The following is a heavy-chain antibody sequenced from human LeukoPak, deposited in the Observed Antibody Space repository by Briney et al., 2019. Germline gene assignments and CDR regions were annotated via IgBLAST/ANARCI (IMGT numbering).Heavy chain of an antibody. Sequence: SETLSLTCAVYGGSFSGYYWSWIRQPPGKGLEWIGEINHSGSANYNPSLKSRVTISVDTSKNQFSLKLSSVTAADTAVYYCARLSIEGWELRNFDYWGQGTLVTVSS. CDR3: ARLSIEGWELRNFDY. J-gene: IGHJ4*02. V-gene: IGHV4-34*01. CDR1: GGSFSGYY. CDR2: INHSGSA. D-gene: IGHD1-26*01.